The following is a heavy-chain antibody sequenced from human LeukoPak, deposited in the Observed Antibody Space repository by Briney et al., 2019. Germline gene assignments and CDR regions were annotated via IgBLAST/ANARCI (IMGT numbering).Heavy chain of an antibody. V-gene: IGHV1-2*02. CDR3: ARDGVGRGVIVAATP. J-gene: IGHJ4*02. CDR2: INPNSGGT. D-gene: IGHD2-15*01. CDR1: GYTFTDYY. Sequence: ASVKVSCKASGYTFTDYYMHWVRQAPGQGLEWMGWINPNSGGTKYGQKFQGRVTMTRDTSISKAYMELRGLRSNDTAVYYCARDGVGRGVIVAATPWGQGTLVTVSS.